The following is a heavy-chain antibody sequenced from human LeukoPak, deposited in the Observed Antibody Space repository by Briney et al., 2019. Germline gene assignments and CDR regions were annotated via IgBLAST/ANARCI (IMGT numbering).Heavy chain of an antibody. D-gene: IGHD5-24*01. V-gene: IGHV3-23*01. CDR1: GFTLSVAA. Sequence: GGSLRLSCAASGFTLSVAAMTWVRQAPGKGLEWVSLIGASGESTYYADSVKGRFTISRDNSKNTLSLQMNSLRVEDTAMYFCAKDIQLSTWGLGTMVTVSS. CDR2: IGASGEST. J-gene: IGHJ3*01. CDR3: AKDIQLST.